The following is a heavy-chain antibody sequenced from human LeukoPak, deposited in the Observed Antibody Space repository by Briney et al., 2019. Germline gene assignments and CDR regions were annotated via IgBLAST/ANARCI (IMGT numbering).Heavy chain of an antibody. CDR1: GGSLSDYY. J-gene: IGHJ3*02. CDR3: ARSNIDVYYYDSRANKDAFDM. V-gene: IGHV4-34*01. CDR2: INHSGST. Sequence: KPSETLSLTCAVYGGSLSDYYWSWIRQPPGKGLEWIGEINHSGSTNYNPSLKSRVTISVDTSKNQFSLKLNSVTAADTAVYYCARSNIDVYYYDSRANKDAFDMWGQGTMVTVSS. D-gene: IGHD3-22*01.